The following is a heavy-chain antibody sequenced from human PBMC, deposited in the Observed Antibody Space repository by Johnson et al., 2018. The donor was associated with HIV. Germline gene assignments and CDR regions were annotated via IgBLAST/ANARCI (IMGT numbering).Heavy chain of an antibody. J-gene: IGHJ3*01. D-gene: IGHD1-1*01. CDR2: IKSKTDGGTT. CDR3: TTDPWWNGYHAFDV. Sequence: VQLVESGGGLVKPGGSLRLSCAASGFTFSNAWMSWVRQAPGKGLEWVGRIKSKTDGGTTDYAAPVKGRFTISRDDSKNTLYLQMNSLKTEDTAMYYCTTDPWWNGYHAFDVWGQGTMVTVSS. V-gene: IGHV3-15*01. CDR1: GFTFSNAW.